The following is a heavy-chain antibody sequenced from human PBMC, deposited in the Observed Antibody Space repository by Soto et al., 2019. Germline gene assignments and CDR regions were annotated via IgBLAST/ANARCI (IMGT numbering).Heavy chain of an antibody. D-gene: IGHD3-3*01. V-gene: IGHV4-59*01. J-gene: IGHJ4*02. Sequence: KPSETLSLTCTVSGGSISSYYWSWIRQPPGKGLEWIGYIYYSGSTNYNPSLKSRVTISVDTSKNQFSLKLSSVTAADTAVYYCARGINYDFWSGYSKYYFDYWGQGTLVTVSS. CDR2: IYYSGST. CDR1: GGSISSYY. CDR3: ARGINYDFWSGYSKYYFDY.